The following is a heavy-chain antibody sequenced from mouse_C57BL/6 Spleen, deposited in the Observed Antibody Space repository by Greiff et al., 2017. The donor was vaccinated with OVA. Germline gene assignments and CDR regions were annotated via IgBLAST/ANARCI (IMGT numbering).Heavy chain of an antibody. Sequence: QVQLQQSGPGLVQPSQSLSITCTVSGFSLTSYGVHWVRQSPGKGLEWLGVIWRGGSTDYNAAFMSRLSITKDNSKSQVFFKMNSLQAVDTAIYYCAKGPPYSGYAMDYWGQGTSVTVSS. CDR3: AKGPPYSGYAMDY. V-gene: IGHV2-5*01. CDR1: GFSLTSYG. J-gene: IGHJ4*01. CDR2: IWRGGST. D-gene: IGHD2-12*01.